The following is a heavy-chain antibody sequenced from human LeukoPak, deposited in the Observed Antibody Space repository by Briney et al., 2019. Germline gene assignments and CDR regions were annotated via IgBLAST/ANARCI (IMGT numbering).Heavy chain of an antibody. J-gene: IGHJ4*02. CDR2: ISGTGDRT. CDR3: VKNSGIWSF. V-gene: IGHV3-23*01. CDR1: GFTFDTTD. D-gene: IGHD1-26*01. Sequence: GGSLRLSCAASGFTFDTTDMTWVRQAPGKGPEWLSCISGTGDRTYYADSVRGRFTISRDNSKNMLYLQMTSLRVKDTATYYCVKNSGIWSFWGRGTLAAVSS.